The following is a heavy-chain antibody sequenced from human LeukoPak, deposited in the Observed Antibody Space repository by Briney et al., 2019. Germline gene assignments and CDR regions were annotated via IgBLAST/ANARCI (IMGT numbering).Heavy chain of an antibody. V-gene: IGHV4-39*01. Sequence: KPSETLSLTCSVSGVSISTSSNYWGWIHQPPGKGLEWIGSIYYSGDTYYNPSLRSRVIISVDTSKNQFSLKLTSVTAAVTAVYYCARSSAAEGPTHNWFGPWGQGTLVTVPS. CDR1: GVSISTSSNY. CDR2: IYYSGDT. D-gene: IGHD6-13*01. J-gene: IGHJ5*02. CDR3: ARSSAAEGPTHNWFGP.